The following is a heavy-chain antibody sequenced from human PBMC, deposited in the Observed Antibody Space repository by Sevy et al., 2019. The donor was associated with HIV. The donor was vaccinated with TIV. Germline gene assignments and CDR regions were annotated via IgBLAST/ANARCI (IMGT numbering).Heavy chain of an antibody. V-gene: IGHV1-2*02. Sequence: ASVKVSCKASGYTFTGYYMHWVRQAPGQGLEWMGWINPNSGGTNYAQKFQGRVTMTRDTSISTAYMELSRLRSDDTAVYYCAGTYDFWSGPSRPLGTWGQGTLVTVSS. J-gene: IGHJ5*02. CDR1: GYTFTGYY. D-gene: IGHD3-3*01. CDR3: AGTYDFWSGPSRPLGT. CDR2: INPNSGGT.